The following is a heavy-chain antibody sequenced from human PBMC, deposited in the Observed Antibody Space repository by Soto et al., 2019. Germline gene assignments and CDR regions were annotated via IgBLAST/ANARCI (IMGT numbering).Heavy chain of an antibody. D-gene: IGHD6-19*01. CDR2: INPNGGST. J-gene: IGHJ4*02. Sequence: QVQVVQSGAEVKKPGASVKVSCKTSGYTFTNYHVHWVRQAPGQGLEWLGAINPNGGSTTYAQHLQGRVTMTSDSSTSTVYMEMVSLRSDGSVVYYRALPKNTLGWYNFWGQGTLVTVS. CDR3: ALPKNTLGWYNF. V-gene: IGHV1-46*01. CDR1: GYTFTNYH.